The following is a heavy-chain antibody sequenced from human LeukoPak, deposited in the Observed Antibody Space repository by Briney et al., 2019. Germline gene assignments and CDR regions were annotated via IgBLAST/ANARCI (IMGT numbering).Heavy chain of an antibody. Sequence: SGGSLRLSCSASGFTFSSYAMRWVHQAPGKGLEYVSAISSNGGSTYYADSVKGRFTISRDNSKNTLYLQMSSLRAEDTAVYYCVKSLWFGEFPLDYWGQGTLVTVSS. CDR3: VKSLWFGEFPLDY. J-gene: IGHJ4*02. CDR2: ISSNGGST. V-gene: IGHV3-64D*06. D-gene: IGHD3-10*01. CDR1: GFTFSSYA.